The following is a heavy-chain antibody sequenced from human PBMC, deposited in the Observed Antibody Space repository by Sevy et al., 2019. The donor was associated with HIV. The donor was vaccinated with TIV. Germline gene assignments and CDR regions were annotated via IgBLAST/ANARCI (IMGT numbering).Heavy chain of an antibody. CDR3: AREKRITMVRGVDYYYMDV. D-gene: IGHD3-10*01. CDR1: GYTFTGYY. J-gene: IGHJ6*03. Sequence: ASVKVSCKASGYTFTGYYMQWVRQAPGQGLEWMGWINPNSGGTNYAQKFQGWVTMTRDTSISTAYMELSRLRSDDTAVYYCAREKRITMVRGVDYYYMDVWGKGTTVTVSS. CDR2: INPNSGGT. V-gene: IGHV1-2*04.